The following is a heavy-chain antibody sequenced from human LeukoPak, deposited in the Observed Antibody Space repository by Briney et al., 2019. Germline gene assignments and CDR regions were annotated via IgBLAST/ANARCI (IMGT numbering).Heavy chain of an antibody. Sequence: GALVKVSCKASGYTFTSYYMHWVRQAPGQGLEWMGIINPSGGSTSYAQKFQGRVTMTRDMSTSTVYMELSSLRSEDTAVYYCARVAVVPAASLGIEYYYYYYYMDVWGKGTTVTVSS. J-gene: IGHJ6*03. CDR3: ARVAVVPAASLGIEYYYYYYYMDV. D-gene: IGHD2-2*01. CDR1: GYTFTSYY. CDR2: INPSGGST. V-gene: IGHV1-46*01.